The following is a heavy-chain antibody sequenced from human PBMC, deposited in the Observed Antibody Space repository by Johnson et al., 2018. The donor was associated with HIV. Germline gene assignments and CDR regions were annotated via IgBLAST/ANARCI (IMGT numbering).Heavy chain of an antibody. Sequence: QVQLVESGGNVVQPGRSQRLSCAASGFTFSDYSMHWVRQAPGKGLEWVAIISNDGSNTYFADSVKGRFTISSDKAKNTLHLQMNSLRVEDTALYYCAREWGVITFGGVIPRNAFDIWGQGTMVTVSS. CDR2: ISNDGSNT. J-gene: IGHJ3*02. V-gene: IGHV3-30*07. CDR1: GFTFSDYS. CDR3: AREWGVITFGGVIPRNAFDI. D-gene: IGHD3-16*01.